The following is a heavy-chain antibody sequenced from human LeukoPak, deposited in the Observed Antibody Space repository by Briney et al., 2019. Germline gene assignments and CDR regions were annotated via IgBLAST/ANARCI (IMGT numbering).Heavy chain of an antibody. CDR1: GFTFSSYS. Sequence: GGSLRLSCAASGFTFSSYSMNWVRQAPGKRLEWVSSISSSSSYIYYADSVEGRFTISRDNAKNSLYLQMNSLRAEDTAVYYCARGGKYYDFWSGYYTHYSAFDIWGQGTMVTVSS. J-gene: IGHJ3*02. D-gene: IGHD3-3*01. CDR3: ARGGKYYDFWSGYYTHYSAFDI. CDR2: ISSSSSYI. V-gene: IGHV3-21*01.